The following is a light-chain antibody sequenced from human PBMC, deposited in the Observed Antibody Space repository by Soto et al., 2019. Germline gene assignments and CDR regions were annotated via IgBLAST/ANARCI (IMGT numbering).Light chain of an antibody. CDR2: GNT. J-gene: IGLJ1*01. CDR1: SSNIGAGYD. CDR3: QSYDSSLSAYV. Sequence: QSVVTQPPSVSGAPGQRVTISCTGSSSNIGAGYDVHWYQQLPGTAPKLLIYGNTNRPSGVPDRFSGSKSGTSASLAITGLKADDEADYYCQSYDSSLSAYVFGTGTKLTVL. V-gene: IGLV1-40*01.